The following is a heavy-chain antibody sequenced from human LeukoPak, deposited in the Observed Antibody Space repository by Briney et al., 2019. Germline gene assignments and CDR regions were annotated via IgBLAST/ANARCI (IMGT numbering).Heavy chain of an antibody. CDR3: AKEAYLGYCSSTSCITFDS. CDR1: GFTFSDCA. V-gene: IGHV3-23*01. Sequence: GGSLRLSCAASGFTFSDCAMSWVRQAPGKGLEWVSAISASGGSTYYADSVKGRFTISRDNSKNTLYLQMNSLRADDTAVYYCAKEAYLGYCSSTSCITFDSWGQGTLVTVSS. D-gene: IGHD2-2*01. CDR2: ISASGGST. J-gene: IGHJ4*02.